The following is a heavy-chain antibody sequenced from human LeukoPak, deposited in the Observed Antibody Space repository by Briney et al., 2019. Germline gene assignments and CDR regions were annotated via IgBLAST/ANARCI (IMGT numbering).Heavy chain of an antibody. CDR3: AKPRAVGVNAFFDY. J-gene: IGHJ4*02. V-gene: IGHV3-23*01. CDR2: VSGSGGST. Sequence: GGSLRLSCAASGFSFSSYAMRWVRQAPGKGLEWVSSVSGSGGSTYYADSVKGRFTISRDNSKNTLYLQMNSLRAEDTAIYYCAKPRAVGVNAFFDYWGQGTLVTVSS. CDR1: GFSFSSYA.